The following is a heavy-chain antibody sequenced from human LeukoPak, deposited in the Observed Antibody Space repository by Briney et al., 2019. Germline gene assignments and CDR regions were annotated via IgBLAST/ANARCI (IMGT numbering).Heavy chain of an antibody. J-gene: IGHJ4*02. CDR2: INHSGST. CDR1: GGSFSGYY. Sequence: SETLSLTCAVYGGSFSGYYWSWIRQPPGKGLEWIGEINHSGSTNYNPSLKSRVTISVDTSKNQFSLKLSSVTAADTAVYYCARERGGDGDPQFVFDYWGQGTLATVSS. D-gene: IGHD4-17*01. V-gene: IGHV4-34*01. CDR3: ARERGGDGDPQFVFDY.